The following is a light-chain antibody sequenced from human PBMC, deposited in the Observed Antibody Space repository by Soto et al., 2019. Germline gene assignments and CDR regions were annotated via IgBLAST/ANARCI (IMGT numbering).Light chain of an antibody. Sequence: DIQMTQSPSSLSASVGDRVTITCRASQTITGYLNWYQQRPGKAPKLLIYAASSLQSGVPSRFSGSVSGTDFTLNINSLQPEDFATYYCQQSHGIPYTFGQGTKLEIK. V-gene: IGKV1-39*01. CDR3: QQSHGIPYT. CDR1: QTITGY. J-gene: IGKJ2*01. CDR2: AAS.